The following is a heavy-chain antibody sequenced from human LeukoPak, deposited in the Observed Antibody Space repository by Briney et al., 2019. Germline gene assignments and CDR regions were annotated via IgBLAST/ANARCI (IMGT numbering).Heavy chain of an antibody. D-gene: IGHD4-17*01. CDR1: GFTFSSSW. J-gene: IGHJ4*02. CDR2: INSDGTTT. CDR3: AKLPNGGDYY. V-gene: IGHV3-74*01. Sequence: GSLRLSCAASGFTFSSSWMHWVRQAPGKGLVWVSRINSDGTTTAYADSVKGRFTISRDNSKNTLYLQMNSLRAEDTAVYYCAKLPNGGDYYWGQGTLVTVSS.